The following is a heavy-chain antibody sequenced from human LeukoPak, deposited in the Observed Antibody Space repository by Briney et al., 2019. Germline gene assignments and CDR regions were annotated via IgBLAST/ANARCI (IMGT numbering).Heavy chain of an antibody. Sequence: ETLSLTCGVVGGSFSGYYWTWIRQPPGKGLEWVANIKEDGSEKYYGDSVKGRFTISRDNAKNSLYLQMNSLRAEDTAVYYCARDSSGYQWGQGTLVTVSS. J-gene: IGHJ4*02. D-gene: IGHD5-12*01. V-gene: IGHV3-7*01. CDR2: IKEDGSEK. CDR1: GGSFSGYY. CDR3: ARDSSGYQ.